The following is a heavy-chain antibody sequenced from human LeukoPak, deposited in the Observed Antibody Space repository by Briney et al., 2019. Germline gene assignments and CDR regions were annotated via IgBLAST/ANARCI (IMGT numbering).Heavy chain of an antibody. V-gene: IGHV3-23*01. J-gene: IGHJ4*02. CDR1: GFAVSRNA. CDR3: AKDIYCTSDRCLTGFDF. D-gene: IGHD2-8*02. CDR2: ITSGSGTT. Sequence: GGSLRLSCAASGFAVSRNAMGWVRQTPGKRLEWVSGITSGSGTTHYADSVKGRSTISRDNAKNTLYLQMNSLRAEDTALYYCAKDIYCTSDRCLTGFDFWGRGTLVTVFS.